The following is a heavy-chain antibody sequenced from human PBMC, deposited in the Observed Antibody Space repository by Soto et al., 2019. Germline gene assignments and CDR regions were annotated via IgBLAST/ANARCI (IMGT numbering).Heavy chain of an antibody. CDR2: IIPIFGTT. J-gene: IGHJ6*02. Sequence: SVKVSCKTSGGTFSTHALYWVRQAPGQGLEWMGGIIPIFGTTNYAQNFQDRVTITADESTSTSYMELSSLRSEDTAVYYCARFSGGSYNTYYFYYGMDVWGQGTTVTVSS. CDR3: ARFSGGSYNTYYFYYGMDV. V-gene: IGHV1-69*13. D-gene: IGHD2-15*01. CDR1: GGTFSTHA.